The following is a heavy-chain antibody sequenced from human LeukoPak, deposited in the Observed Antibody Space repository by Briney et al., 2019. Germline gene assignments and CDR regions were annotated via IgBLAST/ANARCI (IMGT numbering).Heavy chain of an antibody. CDR2: TKQDGSEK. CDR3: ARENYGDFDY. Sequence: PGGSLRLSCAASGFTFSSYWVSWARQAPGKGLEWVANTKQDGSEKYYVNSVKGRFTISRDNAENSLYLQMNSLRAEDTAVYYCARENYGDFDYWGQGTLVTVSS. J-gene: IGHJ4*02. D-gene: IGHD4-17*01. CDR1: GFTFSSYW. V-gene: IGHV3-7*01.